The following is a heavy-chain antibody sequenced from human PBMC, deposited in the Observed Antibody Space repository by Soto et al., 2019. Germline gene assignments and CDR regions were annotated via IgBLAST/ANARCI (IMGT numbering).Heavy chain of an antibody. Sequence: SETLSLTCAVPGGSISGSCYYWGWLRQSPGKGPEWIGSAFYTGFTSYNPSLGSRVSVSVDTSKNQFSLKVSGVSVADTAVYYCATSQKGYNWNYFAHWGQGALVTVSS. CDR1: GGSISGSCYY. J-gene: IGHJ4*02. CDR3: ATSQKGYNWNYFAH. CDR2: AFYTGFT. V-gene: IGHV4-39*01. D-gene: IGHD1-20*01.